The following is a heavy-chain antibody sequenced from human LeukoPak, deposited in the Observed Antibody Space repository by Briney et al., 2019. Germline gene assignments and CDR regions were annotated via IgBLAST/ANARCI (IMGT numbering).Heavy chain of an antibody. Sequence: SETLSLTCAVSGGSIGSGGYSWSWIRQPPGKGLEWIGYIYHSGSTYYNPSLKSRVTISVDRSKNQFSLKLSSVTAADPAVYYCARGVAATDFFDYWGQGTLVTVSS. J-gene: IGHJ4*02. D-gene: IGHD2-15*01. V-gene: IGHV4-30-2*01. CDR1: GGSIGSGGYS. CDR3: ARGVAATDFFDY. CDR2: IYHSGST.